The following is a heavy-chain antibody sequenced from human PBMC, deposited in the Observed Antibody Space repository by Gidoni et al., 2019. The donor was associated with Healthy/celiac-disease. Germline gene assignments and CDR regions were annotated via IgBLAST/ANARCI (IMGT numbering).Heavy chain of an antibody. V-gene: IGHV2-70*15. J-gene: IGHJ6*02. CDR3: ARIPTLDSSHDYYYGMDV. D-gene: IGHD3-22*01. Sequence: QVTLRESGPALVTPTQTLTLTCTFSGFSLSTSGMCVSWIRQPPGKALEWLARIDWDDDKYYSTSLKTRLTISKDTPKNQVVLTMTNMDPVDTATYYCARIPTLDSSHDYYYGMDVWGQGTTVTVSS. CDR1: GFSLSTSGMC. CDR2: IDWDDDK.